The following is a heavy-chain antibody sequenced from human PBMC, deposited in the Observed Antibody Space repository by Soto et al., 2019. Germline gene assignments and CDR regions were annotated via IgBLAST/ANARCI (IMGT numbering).Heavy chain of an antibody. CDR1: GDSISSGDFY. Sequence: RSLTCTFSGDSISSGDFYWSWIRQPPGKGLEWIGYIYYSGLTYYNPSLKSRLSISLDTSKNQFFLNLNSVTAADTAVYFCARDRATGDPFDFWGQGALVTVSS. V-gene: IGHV4-31*03. D-gene: IGHD1-1*01. CDR2: IYYSGLT. J-gene: IGHJ4*02. CDR3: ARDRATGDPFDF.